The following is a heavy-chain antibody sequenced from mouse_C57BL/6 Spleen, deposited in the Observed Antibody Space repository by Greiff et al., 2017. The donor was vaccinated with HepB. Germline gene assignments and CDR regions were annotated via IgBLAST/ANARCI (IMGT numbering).Heavy chain of an antibody. V-gene: IGHV5-9-1*02. D-gene: IGHD1-1*01. Sequence: EVQGVESGEGLVKPGGSLKLSCAASGFTFSSYAMSWVRQTPEKRLEWVAYISSGGDYIYYADTVKGRFTISRDNARNTLYLQMSSLKSEDTAMYYCTRDRDPPFYYGSSYDYAMDYWGQGTSVTVSS. CDR1: GFTFSSYA. CDR3: TRDRDPPFYYGSSYDYAMDY. CDR2: ISSGGDYI. J-gene: IGHJ4*01.